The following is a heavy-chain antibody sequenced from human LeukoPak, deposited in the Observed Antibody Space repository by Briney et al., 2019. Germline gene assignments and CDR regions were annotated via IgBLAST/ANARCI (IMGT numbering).Heavy chain of an antibody. Sequence: GGSLRLSCAASGFTVSSNYMSWVRQAPGKGLEWVSGISWNSGSIGYADSVKGRFTISRDNAKNSLYLQMNSLRAEDTALYYCAKDSKTYYDFWSGYYGIDYWGQGTLVTVSS. CDR1: GFTVSSNY. V-gene: IGHV3-9*01. J-gene: IGHJ4*02. CDR3: AKDSKTYYDFWSGYYGIDY. CDR2: ISWNSGSI. D-gene: IGHD3-3*01.